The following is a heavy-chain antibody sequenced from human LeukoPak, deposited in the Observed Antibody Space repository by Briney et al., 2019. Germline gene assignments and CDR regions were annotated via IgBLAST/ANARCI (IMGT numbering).Heavy chain of an antibody. J-gene: IGHJ5*02. CDR1: GFTFTSSA. CDR2: IVVGSGNT. CDR3: AALTPGYCSSTSCLST. V-gene: IGHV1-58*01. Sequence: GASVKVSCKASGFTFTSSAVQWVRQARGQRLEWIGWIVVGSGNTNYAQKFQERVTITRDMSTSTAYMELSSLRSEDTAVYYCAALTPGYCSSTSCLSTWGQGTLVTVSS. D-gene: IGHD2-2*01.